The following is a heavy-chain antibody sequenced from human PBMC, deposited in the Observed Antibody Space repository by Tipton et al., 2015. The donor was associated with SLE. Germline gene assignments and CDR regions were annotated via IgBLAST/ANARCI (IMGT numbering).Heavy chain of an antibody. CDR2: IYNSGSG. CDR3: ARSDYYDSGGYSSSAFDI. Sequence: TLSLTCTVSGGSISSHYWSWIRQPPGKGLEWIGYIYNSGSGNYNPSLKSRVTISVDTSKNQFSLKLSSVSAADTAVYYCARSDYYDSGGYSSSAFDIWGQGTMVPASS. D-gene: IGHD3-22*01. CDR1: GGSISSHY. J-gene: IGHJ3*02. V-gene: IGHV4-59*11.